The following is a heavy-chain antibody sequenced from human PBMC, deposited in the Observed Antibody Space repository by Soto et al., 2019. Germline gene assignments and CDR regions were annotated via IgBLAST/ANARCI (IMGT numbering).Heavy chain of an antibody. Sequence: EVQLVESGAGLVQPGGSLRLSCAASGFTFSSFWMNWVRQAPGKGLEWVANIKSDGSEKYYGDSVKGRFTFSRDNAKNTLYLQMDSLRVEDTAVYYCARCRSYGMEGVERAVDIWGQGTKVTVSS. CDR1: GFTFSSFW. V-gene: IGHV3-7*03. J-gene: IGHJ3*02. CDR3: ARCRSYGMEGVERAVDI. CDR2: IKSDGSEK. D-gene: IGHD1-26*01.